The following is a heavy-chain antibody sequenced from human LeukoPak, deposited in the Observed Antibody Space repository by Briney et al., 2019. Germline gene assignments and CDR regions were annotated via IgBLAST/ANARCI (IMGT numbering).Heavy chain of an antibody. D-gene: IGHD3-10*01. CDR3: AKDSLWFGESYFDY. CDR2: ISGGGDYT. V-gene: IGHV3-23*01. Sequence: GSLNVSCEASGFTFGTFAIYAMRWVRQSPGKGLEWVSSISGGGDYTYFSDSVKARFTISRDNSKNTLYRQMNSLRAEDTAVYYCAKDSLWFGESYFDYWGQETGLSVSS. CDR1: GFTFGTFAIYA. J-gene: IGHJ4*02.